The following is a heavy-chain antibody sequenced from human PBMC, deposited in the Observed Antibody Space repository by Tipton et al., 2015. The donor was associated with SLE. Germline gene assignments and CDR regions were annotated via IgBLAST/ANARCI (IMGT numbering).Heavy chain of an antibody. CDR3: ARRSITIFGVVIFSWFDP. CDR1: GGSFSGYY. D-gene: IGHD3-3*01. V-gene: IGHV4-34*01. CDR2: INHSGGT. J-gene: IGHJ5*02. Sequence: TLSLTCAVYGGSFSGYYWSWIRQPPGKGLEWIGEINHSGGTNYNPSLKSRVTISVDTSKNQFSLKLSSVTAADTAVYYCARRSITIFGVVIFSWFDPWGQGTLVTVSS.